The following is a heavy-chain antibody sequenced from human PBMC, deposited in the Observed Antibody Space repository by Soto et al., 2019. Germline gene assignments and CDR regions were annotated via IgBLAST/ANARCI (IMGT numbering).Heavy chain of an antibody. Sequence: SETLSLTCTVSGGSISTYYWSWIRQPPGKGLEWIGYIYYSGGTNYNPSLKSRVTISVDTSKNQFSLKLSSVTAADTAVYYCGRISKSPISGYFDHWGQGALVTVSS. CDR1: GGSISTYY. CDR2: IYYSGGT. J-gene: IGHJ4*02. V-gene: IGHV4-59*01. CDR3: GRISKSPISGYFDH. D-gene: IGHD2-2*01.